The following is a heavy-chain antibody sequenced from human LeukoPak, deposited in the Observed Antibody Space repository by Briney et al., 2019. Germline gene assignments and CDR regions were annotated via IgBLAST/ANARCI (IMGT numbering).Heavy chain of an antibody. J-gene: IGHJ3*02. CDR2: ISAYNGNT. CDR1: GYTFTSYG. CDR3: ARDTNQGDTIFGVVIMTPGEGDAFDI. Sequence: ASVKVSCKASGYTFTSYGISWVRQAPGQGLEWMGWISAYNGNTNYAQKLQGRVTMTTDTSTSTAYMELRSLRSDDTAVYYCARDTNQGDTIFGVVIMTPGEGDAFDIWGQGTMVTVSS. D-gene: IGHD3-3*01. V-gene: IGHV1-18*01.